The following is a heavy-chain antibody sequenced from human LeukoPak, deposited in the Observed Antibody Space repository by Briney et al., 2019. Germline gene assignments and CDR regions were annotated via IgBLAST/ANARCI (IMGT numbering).Heavy chain of an antibody. D-gene: IGHD1-26*01. CDR1: GFSRNSDGVG. Sequence: SGPTLVKPTQTLTLTFSCSGFSRNSDGVGVGWIRHPPVKARGGLALIYWSGDKRYSPSLKSRLTITKDTYKNQVVLTLTNMDPVDTATYYCAHSLYSGAYYAFDIWGQGTMVTVSS. CDR3: AHSLYSGAYYAFDI. V-gene: IGHV2-5*01. J-gene: IGHJ3*02. CDR2: IYWSGDK.